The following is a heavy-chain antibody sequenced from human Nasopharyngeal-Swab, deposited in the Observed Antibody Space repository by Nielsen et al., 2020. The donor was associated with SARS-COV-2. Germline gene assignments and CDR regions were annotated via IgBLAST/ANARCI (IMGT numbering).Heavy chain of an antibody. D-gene: IGHD3-3*01. CDR3: ARIEGSITIFGVVMWYFDY. CDR2: IFSNDEK. Sequence: RQAPGKALEWLAHIFSNDEKSYSTSLKSRLTISKDTSKSQVVLTMTNMDPVGTATYYCARIEGSITIFGVVMWYFDYWGQGTLVTVSS. V-gene: IGHV2-26*01. J-gene: IGHJ4*02.